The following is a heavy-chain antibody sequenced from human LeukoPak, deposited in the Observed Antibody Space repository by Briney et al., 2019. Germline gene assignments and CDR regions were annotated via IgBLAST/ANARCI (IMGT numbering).Heavy chain of an antibody. J-gene: IGHJ4*02. CDR3: ARQGGGYSYGFDY. Sequence: GESLKISCKGSGYSFTSYWIGWVRQMPGKGLEWMGIIYPADSDTRYSPSFEGQFTISSDKSISTAYLQWSSLKASDTAMYYCARQGGGYSYGFDYWGQGTLVTVSS. CDR1: GYSFTSYW. D-gene: IGHD5-18*01. CDR2: IYPADSDT. V-gene: IGHV5-51*01.